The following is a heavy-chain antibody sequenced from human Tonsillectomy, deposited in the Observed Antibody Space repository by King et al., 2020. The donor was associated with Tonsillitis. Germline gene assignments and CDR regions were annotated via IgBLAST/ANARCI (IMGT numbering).Heavy chain of an antibody. CDR2: ISYDGSNK. D-gene: IGHD3-22*01. V-gene: IGHV3-30-3*01. CDR3: ARVDAPMMGAFDI. CDR1: GFTFSSYA. J-gene: IGHJ3*02. Sequence: VQLVESGGGVVQPGRSLRLSCAASGFTFSSYAMHWVRQAPGKGLEWVAVISYDGSNKYYADSVKGRFTISRDNSKNTLYLQMNSLRAEDTAVYYCARVDAPMMGAFDIWGLGTMVTVSS.